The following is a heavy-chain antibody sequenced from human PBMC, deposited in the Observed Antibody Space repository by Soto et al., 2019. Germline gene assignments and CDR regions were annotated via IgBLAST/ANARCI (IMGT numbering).Heavy chain of an antibody. J-gene: IGHJ6*02. CDR1: GDTFVTFA. CDR3: ARDKGRGQLGGNYYYALDV. V-gene: IGHV1-69*12. D-gene: IGHD1-1*01. CDR2: IIPIFRTP. Sequence: QVQLEQSGAEVLKPGSSVKLSCKTSGDTFVTFAISWVRQAPGQGLEWMGGIIPIFRTPDYAQKFQGRVTITADVSTSTAYMELSSLRSEDTAVYYCARDKGRGQLGGNYYYALDVWGQGTTVTVSS.